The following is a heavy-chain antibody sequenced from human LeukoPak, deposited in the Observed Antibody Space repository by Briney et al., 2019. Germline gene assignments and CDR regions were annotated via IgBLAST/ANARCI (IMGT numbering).Heavy chain of an antibody. CDR2: TRGSGSYT. D-gene: IGHD2-8*01. J-gene: IGHJ3*01. CDR3: AKDPNGDYVGAFDS. V-gene: IGHV3-23*01. CDR1: GFTFENYA. Sequence: GGSLRLSCVASGFTFENYAVTWVRQAPGKGLEWVSATRGSGSYTSYTDSVKGRFTVSRDNSKSMLYLDMSNLRAEDTAVYYCAKDPNGDYVGAFDSWGPGTLVTVSS.